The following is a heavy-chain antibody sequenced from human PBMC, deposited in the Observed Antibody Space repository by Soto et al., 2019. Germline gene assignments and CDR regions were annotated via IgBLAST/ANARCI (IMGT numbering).Heavy chain of an antibody. V-gene: IGHV3-23*01. D-gene: IGHD3-10*01. J-gene: IGHJ3*02. CDR1: GFTFSRYA. CDR3: SKDADVTMFRGFYDAFDI. Sequence: GGSLRLSCAASGFTFSRYAMGWVRQAPGKGLEWVSHVSGSGGGTYYADSVKGRFTISRDNSNNTLYQQMNSLRDEETNKNKSSKDADVTMFRGFYDAFDIWGQGTMVTVSS. CDR2: VSGSGGGT.